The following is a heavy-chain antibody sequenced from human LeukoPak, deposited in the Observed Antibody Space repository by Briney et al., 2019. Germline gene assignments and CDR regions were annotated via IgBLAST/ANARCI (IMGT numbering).Heavy chain of an antibody. V-gene: IGHV1-2*02. CDR3: ARDVSSSFADFDY. CDR1: GYTFTGYY. Sequence: GASVKVSCKASGYTFTGYYMHWVRQAPGQGLEWMGWINPNSGGTNYAQKFQGRVTMTRDTSISTAYMELSGLRSDDTAVYYCARDVSSSFADFDYWGQGTLVTVSS. D-gene: IGHD6-6*01. CDR2: INPNSGGT. J-gene: IGHJ4*02.